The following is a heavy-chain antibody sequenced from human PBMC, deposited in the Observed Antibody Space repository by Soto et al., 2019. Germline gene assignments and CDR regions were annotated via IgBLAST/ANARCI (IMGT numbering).Heavy chain of an antibody. CDR2: IIPVFATP. Sequence: QVQLVQSGAEVKMPGSSVKVSCTASGDTFSNYAISWARQAPGQGLEWMGGIIPVFATPHYAQSFQGRVSITADESTRTVYMELSSLVSDDTAVYYCLREDRSSDYWGQGTLVIVSS. CDR1: GDTFSNYA. J-gene: IGHJ4*02. CDR3: LREDRSSDY. D-gene: IGHD6-6*01. V-gene: IGHV1-69*01.